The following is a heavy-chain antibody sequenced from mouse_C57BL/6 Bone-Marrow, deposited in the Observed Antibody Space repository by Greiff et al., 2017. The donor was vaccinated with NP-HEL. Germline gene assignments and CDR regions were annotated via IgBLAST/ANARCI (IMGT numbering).Heavy chain of an antibody. D-gene: IGHD4-1*02. CDR3: ARRQLGYYFDY. V-gene: IGHV14-2*01. J-gene: IGHJ2*01. CDR1: GFNIKDYY. Sequence: VQLQQSGAELVKPGASVKLSCTASGFNIKDYYMHWVKQRTEQGLEWIGRIDPEDGETKYAPNFQGKATITADTSSNTAYLQLSSLTSEDTAVYYCARRQLGYYFDYWGQGTTLTVSS. CDR2: IDPEDGET.